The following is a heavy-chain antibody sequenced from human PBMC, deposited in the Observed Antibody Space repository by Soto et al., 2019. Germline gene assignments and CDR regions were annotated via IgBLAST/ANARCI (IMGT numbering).Heavy chain of an antibody. CDR2: INPNSGGT. CDR3: ARGKGYSYGTSLDY. V-gene: IGHV1-2*02. Sequence: ASVKVSFKASGYTFTGYYMHWLRQAPGQGLEWMGWINPNSGGTNYAQKFQGRVTMTRDTSISTAYMELSRLRSDDTAVYYCARGKGYSYGTSLDYWGQGTLVTVSS. CDR1: GYTFTGYY. J-gene: IGHJ4*02. D-gene: IGHD5-18*01.